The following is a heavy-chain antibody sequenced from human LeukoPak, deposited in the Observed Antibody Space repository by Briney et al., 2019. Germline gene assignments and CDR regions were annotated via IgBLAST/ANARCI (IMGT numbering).Heavy chain of an antibody. D-gene: IGHD6-6*01. CDR3: AKHLPKPSAVRYSSSSPFDY. CDR2: ISGSGGST. V-gene: IGHV3-23*01. Sequence: GGSLRLSXAASGFTFSSYAMSWVRQAPGKGVEWVSAISGSGGSTYYADSVKGRFTISRDNSKNTLYLQMNSLRAEDTAVYYCAKHLPKPSAVRYSSSSPFDYWGQGTLVTVSS. CDR1: GFTFSSYA. J-gene: IGHJ4*02.